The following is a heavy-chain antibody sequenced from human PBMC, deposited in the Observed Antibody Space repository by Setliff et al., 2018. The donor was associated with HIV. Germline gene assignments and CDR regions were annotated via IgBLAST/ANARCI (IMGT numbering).Heavy chain of an antibody. D-gene: IGHD1-1*01. CDR1: GVSISSTNSY. Sequence: PSETLSLTCTVSGVSISSTNSYWGWIRQPPGKGLEWIGNVVYTGHTYYNPALKSRLIISVETSKNQFSLKVSSVTAADTAVYYCARERSLITNRRYFDSWGQGTQVTVSS. J-gene: IGHJ4*02. V-gene: IGHV4-39*01. CDR2: VVYTGHT. CDR3: ARERSLITNRRYFDS.